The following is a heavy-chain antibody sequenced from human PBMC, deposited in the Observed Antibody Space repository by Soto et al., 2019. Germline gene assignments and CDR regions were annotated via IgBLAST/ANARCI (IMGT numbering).Heavy chain of an antibody. J-gene: IGHJ4*02. CDR1: GSTFSTLA. V-gene: IGHV1-8*01. Sequence: QVQLVQSGAEVKKPGASVKVSCKASGSTFSTLALNWVRQAPGQGLDWMGWMHANTGLTGHAQKFQGRLSMTRDTSISTAYMELSSLRADDTALYYCARYIFGQGFISWGQGTLVNVSS. CDR2: MHANTGLT. CDR3: ARYIFGQGFIS. D-gene: IGHD3-10*01.